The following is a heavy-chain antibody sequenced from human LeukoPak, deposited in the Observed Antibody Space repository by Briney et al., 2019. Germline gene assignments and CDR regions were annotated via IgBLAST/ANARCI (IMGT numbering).Heavy chain of an antibody. CDR2: IIPIFGTA. D-gene: IGHD1-26*01. V-gene: IGHV1-69*05. Sequence: SVTVSCKASGGTFSSYAISWVRQAPGQGLEWMGGIIPIFGTANYAQKFQGRVTITTDESTSTAYMELSSLRSEDTAVYYCAREKYSGSYKGPFDYWGQGTLVTVSS. CDR1: GGTFSSYA. CDR3: AREKYSGSYKGPFDY. J-gene: IGHJ4*02.